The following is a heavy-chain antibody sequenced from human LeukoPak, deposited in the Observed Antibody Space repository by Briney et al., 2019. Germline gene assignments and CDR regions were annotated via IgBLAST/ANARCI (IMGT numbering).Heavy chain of an antibody. D-gene: IGHD3-22*01. CDR3: ARDRGVYYDSSGYSWWSFDY. J-gene: IGHJ4*02. CDR1: GYTFTGYY. Sequence: ASVKVSCKASGYTFTGYYMHWVRQAPGQGLEWMGWINPNSGGTNYEQKFQGRVTMTRDTSISTAYMELSRLRSDDTAVYYCARDRGVYYDSSGYSWWSFDYWGQGTLVTVSS. V-gene: IGHV1-2*02. CDR2: INPNSGGT.